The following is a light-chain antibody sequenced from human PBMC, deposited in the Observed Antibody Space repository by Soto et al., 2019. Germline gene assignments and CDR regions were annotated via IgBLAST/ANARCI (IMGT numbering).Light chain of an antibody. CDR2: DVT. Sequence: QSVLTQPASVSGPPGQSITISCTGTSSDVGAYNYVSWYQHHPGKAPRLVIYDVTNRPSGISDRFSGSKSGNTASLTISGLLAEDEADYYCASYTTISTYVFGTGNKVT. J-gene: IGLJ1*01. CDR3: ASYTTISTYV. V-gene: IGLV2-14*01. CDR1: SSDVGAYNY.